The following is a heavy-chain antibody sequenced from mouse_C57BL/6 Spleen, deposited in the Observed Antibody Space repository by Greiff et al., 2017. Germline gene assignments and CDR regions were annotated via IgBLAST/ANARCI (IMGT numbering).Heavy chain of an antibody. CDR2: IFPGRGST. D-gene: IGHD1-1*01. CDR3: ARLGSTTVVAP. Sequence: QVQLQQSGPELVRPGASVKISCKAPGYTFTSHWMQWVRQRPGQGLAWIGEIFPGRGSTYYNEKFKGKATLTVDPSSSTAYMQISSLTSEDSAVXFCARLGSTTVVAPWGQGTSVTVSS. J-gene: IGHJ4*01. V-gene: IGHV1-56*01. CDR1: GYTFTSHW.